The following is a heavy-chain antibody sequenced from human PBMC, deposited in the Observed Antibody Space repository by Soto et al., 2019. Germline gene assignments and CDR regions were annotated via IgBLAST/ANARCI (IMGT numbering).Heavy chain of an antibody. J-gene: IGHJ1*01. Sequence: PGGSLRLSCTASGFTFGDYAMSWVRQAPGKGLEWVGFIRSKAYGGTTEYAASVKGRFTISRDDSKSIAYLQMNSLKTEDSAVYYCTRDLSPASVWGYFQHWGQGTLVTVSS. CDR1: GFTFGDYA. V-gene: IGHV3-49*04. CDR2: IRSKAYGGTT. CDR3: TRDLSPASVWGYFQH. D-gene: IGHD3-16*01.